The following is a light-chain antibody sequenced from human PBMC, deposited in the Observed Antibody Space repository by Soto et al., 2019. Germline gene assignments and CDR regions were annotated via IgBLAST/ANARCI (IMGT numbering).Light chain of an antibody. Sequence: VLTQSPDTLSLPLGESATLSCRASQSFXSYFLCAEEKPGQAPRLLTXDESSRATGILARFSGSGSGKDFTLTINRLEPEDFAVYFCQQYNKLPPRTFGQGTRLDI. J-gene: IGKJ5*01. CDR1: QSFXSY. CDR2: DES. V-gene: IGKV3-11*01. CDR3: QQYNKLPPRT.